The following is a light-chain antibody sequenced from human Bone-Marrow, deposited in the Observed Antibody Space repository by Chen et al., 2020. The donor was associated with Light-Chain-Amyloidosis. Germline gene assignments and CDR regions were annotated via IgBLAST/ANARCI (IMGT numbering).Light chain of an antibody. J-gene: IGLJ3*02. CDR3: QSYQGSSQGV. CDR2: EDD. V-gene: IGLV6-57*01. Sequence: NFMLTQPHSVSESPGKTVIISCTRSSGSIATNYVQWYQQRPGSSPTTVIYEDDQRPSGVPNRFSDSSDRSSNSASLTISGLKTEYEDDYYCQSYQGSSQGVFCGGTKLTVL. CDR1: SGSIATNY.